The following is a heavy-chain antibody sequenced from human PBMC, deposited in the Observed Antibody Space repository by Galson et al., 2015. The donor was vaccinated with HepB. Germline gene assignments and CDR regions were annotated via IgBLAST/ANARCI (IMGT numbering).Heavy chain of an antibody. CDR2: IDPNSGGT. Sequence: SVKVSCKASGYIFSGYYMNWVRQAPGQGLEWMGRIDPNSGGTTYAQNFQGRVTMTRDTSITTAHMELRRLRSDDTAVYYWARLRRYSGSSQVDYWGQGTLVTVSS. D-gene: IGHD6-6*01. CDR3: ARLRRYSGSSQVDY. CDR1: GYIFSGYY. J-gene: IGHJ4*02. V-gene: IGHV1-2*06.